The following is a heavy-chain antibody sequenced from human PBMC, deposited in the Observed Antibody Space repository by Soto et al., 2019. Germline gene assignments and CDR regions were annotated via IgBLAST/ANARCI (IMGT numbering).Heavy chain of an antibody. Sequence: QVQLQESGPGLVKPSQTLSLTCTVSGGSISSGDYYWSWIRQPPGKGLEWIGYIYYSGSTYYNPSLKSRVTISVDTSKNQFSLKLSSVTAAEPAGYYCARGDGYDLFDYWGQGTLVTVSS. CDR2: IYYSGST. CDR3: ARGDGYDLFDY. D-gene: IGHD5-12*01. V-gene: IGHV4-30-4*01. CDR1: GGSISSGDYY. J-gene: IGHJ4*02.